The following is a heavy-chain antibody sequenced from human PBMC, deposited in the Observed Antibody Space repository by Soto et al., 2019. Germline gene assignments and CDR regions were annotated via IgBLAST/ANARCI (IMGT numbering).Heavy chain of an antibody. D-gene: IGHD3-3*01. Sequence: SETLSLTCTVSGCSFSSGGYYWSWIRQHPGKGLEWIGYIYYSGSTYYNPSLKSRVTISVDTSKNQSSLKLVSLSAADTAVYYCGRSVFPWGQGTLVTVSS. CDR2: IYYSGST. CDR1: GCSFSSGGYY. J-gene: IGHJ5*02. V-gene: IGHV4-31*03. CDR3: GRSVFP.